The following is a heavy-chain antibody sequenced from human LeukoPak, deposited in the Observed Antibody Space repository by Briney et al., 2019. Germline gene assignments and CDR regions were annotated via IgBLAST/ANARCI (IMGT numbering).Heavy chain of an antibody. V-gene: IGHV3-11*01. Sequence: AGGSLRLSCAASGFTFSDYYMSWIRQAPGKGLEWVSYISSSGSTIYYADSVEGRFTISRDNAKNSLYLQMNSLRAEDTAVYYCTTELAVAVRIWGQGTLVTVSS. CDR3: TTELAVAVRI. CDR2: ISSSGSTI. D-gene: IGHD6-19*01. CDR1: GFTFSDYY. J-gene: IGHJ4*02.